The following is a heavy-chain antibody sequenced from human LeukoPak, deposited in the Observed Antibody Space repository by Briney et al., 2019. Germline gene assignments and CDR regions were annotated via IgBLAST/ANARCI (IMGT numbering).Heavy chain of an antibody. CDR1: GYTFTSYG. CDR3: AGHSSGTALFDY. J-gene: IGHJ4*02. Sequence: GASVKASCKASGYTFTSYGISWVRQVPGQGLEWMGWISAYNGNTNYAQKLQGRVTMTTDTSTSTAYMELRSLRSDDTAVYYCAGHSSGTALFDYWGQGTLVTVSS. V-gene: IGHV1-18*01. D-gene: IGHD3-22*01. CDR2: ISAYNGNT.